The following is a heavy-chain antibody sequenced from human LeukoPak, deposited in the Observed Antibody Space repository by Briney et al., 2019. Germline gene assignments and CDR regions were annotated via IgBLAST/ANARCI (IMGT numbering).Heavy chain of an antibody. CDR3: AKVATKDDY. Sequence: GGSLRLSCAASGFTFDDYAMHWVRHAPGKGLEWVSGISWNSGSIGYADSVKGRFTISRDNAKNSLYLQMNSLRAEDTALYYCAKVATKDDYWGQGTLVTVSS. CDR1: GFTFDDYA. J-gene: IGHJ4*02. V-gene: IGHV3-9*01. D-gene: IGHD1-26*01. CDR2: ISWNSGSI.